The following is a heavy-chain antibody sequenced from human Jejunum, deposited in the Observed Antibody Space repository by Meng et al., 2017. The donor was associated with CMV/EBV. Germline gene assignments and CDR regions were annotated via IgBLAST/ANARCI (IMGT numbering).Heavy chain of an antibody. Sequence: CKASGYTFTAYWTHWVRQAPGQGLEWMGRIHPNAGSIDYAQKFQGRVTMTRDTPISTVYMDLSSLTSDDTAVYYCTRDYSGNWAIDYWGQGTLVTVSS. V-gene: IGHV1-2*06. J-gene: IGHJ4*02. D-gene: IGHD4-23*01. CDR3: TRDYSGNWAIDY. CDR2: IHPNAGSI. CDR1: GYTFTAYW.